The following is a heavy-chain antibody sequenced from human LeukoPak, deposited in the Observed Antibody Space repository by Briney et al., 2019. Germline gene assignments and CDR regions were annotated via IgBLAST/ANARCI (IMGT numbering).Heavy chain of an antibody. CDR2: ISGSGGST. CDR1: GFTFSSYA. Sequence: PGGSLRLSCAASGFTFSSYAMSWVRQAPGKGLEWVSAISGSGGSTYYADSVKGRFTISRDNSKNTLYLQMNSLRAEDTAVYYCARDLYYYDSSGYPPEYFQHWGQGTLVTVSS. J-gene: IGHJ1*01. CDR3: ARDLYYYDSSGYPPEYFQH. D-gene: IGHD3-22*01. V-gene: IGHV3-23*01.